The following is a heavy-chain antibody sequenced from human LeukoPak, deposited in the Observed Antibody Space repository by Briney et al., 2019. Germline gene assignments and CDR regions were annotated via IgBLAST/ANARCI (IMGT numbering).Heavy chain of an antibody. CDR1: EFTVRSNS. Sequence: GGSLRLSCAAPEFTVRSNSMTWVRQAPGKGLEWVSVIYTGGGTHYADSVRGRFTISRDNSKHTLFLQMNSLGAEDTAVCYCVRRHYYASGGDYRPFDDWGQGIWVVVSS. CDR3: VRRHYYASGGDYRPFDD. J-gene: IGHJ4*02. CDR2: IYTGGGT. V-gene: IGHV3-66*04. D-gene: IGHD2-21*01.